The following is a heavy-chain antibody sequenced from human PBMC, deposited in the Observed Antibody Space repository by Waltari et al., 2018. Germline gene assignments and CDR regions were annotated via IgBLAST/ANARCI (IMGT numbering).Heavy chain of an antibody. Sequence: QVQLQQWGAGLLKPSETLSLTCAVYGGSFSGYYWSWIRQPPGKGLEWIGEINHSGSTNYNPSLKSRVTISVDTSKNQFSLKLSSVTAADTAVYYCARSRYGPTFDYWGQGTLVTVSS. CDR1: GGSFSGYY. J-gene: IGHJ4*02. D-gene: IGHD5-18*01. V-gene: IGHV4-34*01. CDR2: INHSGST. CDR3: ARSRYGPTFDY.